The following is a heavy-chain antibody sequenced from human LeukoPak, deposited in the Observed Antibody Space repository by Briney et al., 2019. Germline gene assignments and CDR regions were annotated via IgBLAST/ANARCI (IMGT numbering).Heavy chain of an antibody. CDR1: GFTYSSYW. J-gene: IGHJ4*02. Sequence: GGSLRLSCAASGFTYSSYWMSWVRQAPGKGLEWVSSVTSDSSRIYYADSVKGRFTISRDNAKNSLYLQMNSLRAEDTAVYYCARVYYGSGTYSDYWGQGTLVTVSS. D-gene: IGHD3-10*01. V-gene: IGHV3-21*01. CDR3: ARVYYGSGTYSDY. CDR2: VTSDSSRI.